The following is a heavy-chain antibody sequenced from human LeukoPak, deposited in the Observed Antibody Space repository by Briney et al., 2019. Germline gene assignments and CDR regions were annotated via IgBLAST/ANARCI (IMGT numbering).Heavy chain of an antibody. J-gene: IGHJ4*02. D-gene: IGHD5-18*01. CDR1: GVSITTNY. CDR2: IHHSGAT. Sequence: SETLSLTCSVSGVSITTNYWSWIRQPPGKGLEELGYIHHSGATSYNPSLKSRGTMSLDTSNNQFSLKVTSVTAADTAVYYCARSSAHSYGDFHFWGQGNLVTVSS. V-gene: IGHV4-59*01. CDR3: ARSSAHSYGDFHF.